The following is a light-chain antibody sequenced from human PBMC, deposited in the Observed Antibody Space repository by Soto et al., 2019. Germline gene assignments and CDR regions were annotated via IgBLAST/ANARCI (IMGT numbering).Light chain of an antibody. Sequence: QSALTQPASVSGSPGQSVTISCTGTSSDVGAYKYVSWYQKHPGKAPKLMIYGVSNRPSGISNRVSGSKSGNTAFLTISGLPPEDEADYYCSAFTGPATLDVFGTGTKLAVL. V-gene: IGLV2-14*03. CDR1: SSDVGAYKY. J-gene: IGLJ1*01. CDR2: GVS. CDR3: SAFTGPATLDV.